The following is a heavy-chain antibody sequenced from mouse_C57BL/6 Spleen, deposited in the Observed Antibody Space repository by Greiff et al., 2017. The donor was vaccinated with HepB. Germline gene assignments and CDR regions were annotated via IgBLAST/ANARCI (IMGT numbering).Heavy chain of an antibody. CDR2: IYPGSGNT. CDR1: GYSFTSYY. V-gene: IGHV1-66*01. Sequence: QVQLQQSGPELVKPGASVKISCKASGYSFTSYYIHWVKQRPGQGLEWIGWIYPGSGNTKYNAKFKGKATLTADTSSSTAYMQLSSLTSEDSAVYYCARSWSSAWFAYWGQGTLVTVSA. D-gene: IGHD1-1*02. J-gene: IGHJ3*01. CDR3: ARSWSSAWFAY.